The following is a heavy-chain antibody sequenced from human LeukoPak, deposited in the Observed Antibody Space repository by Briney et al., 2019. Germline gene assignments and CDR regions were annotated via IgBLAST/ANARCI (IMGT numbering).Heavy chain of an antibody. Sequence: GGSLRLSCAASGITFSTYAMSWVRQAPGKGLEWVSAISGSGTNTYYADSVKGRFTISRDNSQDTLYLQMNSLRAEDTAVYYCAKHNYGYYDYWGQGTLVTVSS. CDR2: ISGSGTNT. CDR1: GITFSTYA. V-gene: IGHV3-23*01. CDR3: AKHNYGYYDY. D-gene: IGHD3-10*01. J-gene: IGHJ4*02.